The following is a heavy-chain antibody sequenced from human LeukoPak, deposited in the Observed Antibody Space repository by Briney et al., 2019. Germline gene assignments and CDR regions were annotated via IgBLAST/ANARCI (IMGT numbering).Heavy chain of an antibody. CDR2: ISYDGSNK. CDR1: GFTFSSYG. Sequence: GRSLRPSCAASGFTFSSYGMHWVRQAPGKGLEWVAVISYDGSNKYNADSAKGRFTISRDNSKNTLYLQMNSLRAEDTAVYYCMSGFSYGMDVWGKGTTVTVSS. V-gene: IGHV3-30*03. J-gene: IGHJ6*04. CDR3: MSGFSYGMDV. D-gene: IGHD3-10*01.